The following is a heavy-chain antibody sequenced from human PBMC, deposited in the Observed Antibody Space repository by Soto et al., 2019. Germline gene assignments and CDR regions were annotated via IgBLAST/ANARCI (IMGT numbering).Heavy chain of an antibody. CDR1: GGTISDYC. CDR3: ARVWGYAFDY. Sequence: PSQTLPLTCTFSGGTISDYCCSLIRQTPGKGLEWIGYIYYSGSTNYNPSLKSRVTISVDTSKNQFSLKLSSVTAADTAVYYCARVWGYAFDYWGQGTLVTVSS. CDR2: IYYSGST. D-gene: IGHD3-16*01. V-gene: IGHV4-59*01. J-gene: IGHJ4*02.